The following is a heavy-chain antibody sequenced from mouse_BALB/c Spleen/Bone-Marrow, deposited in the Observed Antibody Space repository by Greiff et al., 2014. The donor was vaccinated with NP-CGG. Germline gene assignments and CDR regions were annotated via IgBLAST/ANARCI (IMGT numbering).Heavy chain of an antibody. CDR1: RFDFSRYW. J-gene: IGHJ4*01. CDR3: ARPGDYDAMDY. Sequence: VQLQQSGGGLVQPGGSLKLSCAASRFDFSRYWMSWVRQAPGKGLEWIGEINPDSSTINYTPSLKDKFIISRDNAKNTLYLQMSKVRSEDTALYYCARPGDYDAMDYWGQGTSVTVSS. V-gene: IGHV4-1*02. CDR2: INPDSSTI.